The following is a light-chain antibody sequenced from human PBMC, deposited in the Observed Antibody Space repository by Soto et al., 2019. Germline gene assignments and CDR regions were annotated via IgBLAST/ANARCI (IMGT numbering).Light chain of an antibody. J-gene: IGLJ1*01. V-gene: IGLV3-21*02. Sequence: SYELTQPPSVSVGPGQTARITCGGKNIGSKSVHWHQQKPGQAPVLVVYDNSDRPSGIPERFSGSNSGNTATLTITRVEAGDEADYYCQVWDSSGDHPVFGTGTKVTVL. CDR1: NIGSKS. CDR3: QVWDSSGDHPV. CDR2: DNS.